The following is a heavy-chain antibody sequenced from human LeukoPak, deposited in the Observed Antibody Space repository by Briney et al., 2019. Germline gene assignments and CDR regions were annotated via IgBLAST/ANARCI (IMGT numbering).Heavy chain of an antibody. D-gene: IGHD1-7*01. Sequence: GGSLRLSCAASGFTFSDYWMSWVRQAPGKGLEWVANIKQDGSQKYYVDSVKGRFSISRDNAKNSLYLQMSSLRAEDTAVYYCAGNWNYRFDPWGQGTLVTVSS. CDR3: AGNWNYRFDP. CDR2: IKQDGSQK. CDR1: GFTFSDYW. J-gene: IGHJ5*02. V-gene: IGHV3-7*01.